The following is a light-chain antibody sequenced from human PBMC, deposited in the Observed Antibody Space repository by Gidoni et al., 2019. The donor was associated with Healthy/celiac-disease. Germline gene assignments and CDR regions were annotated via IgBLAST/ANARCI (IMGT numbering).Light chain of an antibody. V-gene: IGKV1-39*01. J-gene: IGKJ1*01. CDR2: AAS. Sequence: DNQVTQAPSSLSASVGDRVTITCRASQSISSYLNWYPPKPGKAPKLLIYAASSLQSGVPSRFSGSGSGTDFTLTISSLQPEDFATYYCQQSYSTLWTFGPGTKVEIK. CDR3: QQSYSTLWT. CDR1: QSISSY.